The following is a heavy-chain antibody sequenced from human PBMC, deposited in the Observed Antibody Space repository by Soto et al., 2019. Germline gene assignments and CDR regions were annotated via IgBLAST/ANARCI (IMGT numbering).Heavy chain of an antibody. J-gene: IGHJ6*02. CDR3: ARDYHSYYDFWSGPYYYYGMDV. V-gene: IGHV4-34*01. Sequence: SETLSLTCAVYGGSFSGYYWSWIRQPPGKGLEWIGEINHSGSTNYNPSLKSRVTISVDTSKNQFSLKLSSVTAAVTAVYYCARDYHSYYDFWSGPYYYYGMDVWGQGTTVTSP. CDR1: GGSFSGYY. D-gene: IGHD3-3*01. CDR2: INHSGST.